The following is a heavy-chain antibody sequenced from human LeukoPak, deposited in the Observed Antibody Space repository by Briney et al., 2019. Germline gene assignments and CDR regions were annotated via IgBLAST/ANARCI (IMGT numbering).Heavy chain of an antibody. CDR2: INAGNGNT. Sequence: ASVTVSCKASGYTFTSYAMHWVRQAPGQRLEWMGWINAGNGNTKYSQEFQGRVTITRDTSASTAYMELRSLRSDDTAVYYCARDAYVLRYFDWLGYYYMDVWGKGTTVTVSS. J-gene: IGHJ6*03. V-gene: IGHV1-3*01. D-gene: IGHD3-9*01. CDR1: GYTFTSYA. CDR3: ARDAYVLRYFDWLGYYYMDV.